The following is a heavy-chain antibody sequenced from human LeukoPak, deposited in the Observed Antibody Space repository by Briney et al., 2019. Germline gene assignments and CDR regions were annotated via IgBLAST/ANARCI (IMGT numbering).Heavy chain of an antibody. CDR2: IHRSGST. Sequence: TSETLSLTCTVSPDSTTSNFWSWVRQPPGKGLDWIGEIHRSGSTNYNPSLQSRVTISIDRSKNQIALELSSVTAADTAVYYCAREIVGGFNPGAYWGQGTLVTVSS. D-gene: IGHD1-14*01. J-gene: IGHJ4*02. CDR1: PDSTTSNF. CDR3: AREIVGGFNPGAY. V-gene: IGHV4-4*02.